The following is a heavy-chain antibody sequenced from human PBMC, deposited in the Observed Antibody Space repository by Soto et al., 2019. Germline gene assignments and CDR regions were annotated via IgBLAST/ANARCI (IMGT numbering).Heavy chain of an antibody. Sequence: GGSLRLSCEASGFTFSNYAMTWVRQVPGKGLEWVSTISGTGGSTYYADSVKGRFTISRDNSKNTLYLLMNSLRAEDRAIYYCAKGLDFWSGLKAYGMDVWGQGTTVTVSS. CDR3: AKGLDFWSGLKAYGMDV. V-gene: IGHV3-23*01. CDR1: GFTFSNYA. J-gene: IGHJ6*02. CDR2: ISGTGGST. D-gene: IGHD3-3*01.